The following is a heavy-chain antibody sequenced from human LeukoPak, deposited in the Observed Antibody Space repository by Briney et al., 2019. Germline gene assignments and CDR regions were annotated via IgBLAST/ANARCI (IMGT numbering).Heavy chain of an antibody. D-gene: IGHD1-20*01. J-gene: IGHJ3*02. Sequence: GGSLRLSCAASGFTFTSLAMHWVRQAPGKGLEYVSGISSNGGTTSYGESVKGRFTISRDNSKNTLYLQMGSLNTEDMAVYYCAKGSSKGITGARGGFDIWGQGTMVTVSS. CDR1: GFTFTSLA. CDR2: ISSNGGTT. CDR3: AKGSSKGITGARGGFDI. V-gene: IGHV3-64*02.